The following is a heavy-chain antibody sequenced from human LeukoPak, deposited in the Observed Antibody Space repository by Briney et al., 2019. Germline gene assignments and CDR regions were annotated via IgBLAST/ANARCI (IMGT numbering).Heavy chain of an antibody. CDR3: AKSPGLSSPFDY. CDR1: GFTFSSYA. Sequence: GGSLRLSCTASGFTFSSYAMSWVRQAPGKGLEWVSAISGSGGSTYYAASVKGRFAISRDNSKNTLYLQMNSLRAEDTAVYYCAKSPGLSSPFDYWGQGTLVTVSS. J-gene: IGHJ4*02. CDR2: ISGSGGST. V-gene: IGHV3-23*01. D-gene: IGHD2-15*01.